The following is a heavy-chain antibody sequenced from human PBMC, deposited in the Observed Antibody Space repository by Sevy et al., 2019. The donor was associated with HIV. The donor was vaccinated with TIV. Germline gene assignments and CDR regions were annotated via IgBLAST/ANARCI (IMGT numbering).Heavy chain of an antibody. Sequence: SETLSLTCAVYGGSFSGYYWSWIRQSPGKGLEWIGEINHSGSTNYNASLKSRVTISIGTSKNQFSLRLNSVTAADTAVYYCARVRLAAAGDAFDIWGQGTMVTVSS. D-gene: IGHD6-13*01. CDR1: GGSFSGYY. J-gene: IGHJ3*02. CDR2: INHSGST. CDR3: ARVRLAAAGDAFDI. V-gene: IGHV4-34*01.